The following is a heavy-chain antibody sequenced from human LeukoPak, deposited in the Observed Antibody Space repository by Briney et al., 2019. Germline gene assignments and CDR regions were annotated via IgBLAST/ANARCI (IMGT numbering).Heavy chain of an antibody. CDR1: GYTFTSYD. CDR3: ANRVDYGDYYGMDV. J-gene: IGHJ6*02. D-gene: IGHD4-17*01. CDR2: MNPNSGNT. V-gene: IGHV1-8*01. Sequence: ASVKVSCKASGYTFTSYDINWVRQATGQGLEWMGWMNPNSGNTGYAQKFQGRVTMTRNTSISTAYMELSSLRSEDTAVYYCANRVDYGDYYGMDVWGQGTTVTVSS.